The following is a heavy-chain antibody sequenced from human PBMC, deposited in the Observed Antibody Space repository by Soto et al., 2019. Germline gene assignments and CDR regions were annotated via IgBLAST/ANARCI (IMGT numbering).Heavy chain of an antibody. V-gene: IGHV1-69*14. Sequence: QVQLVQSGAEVKKPGSSVKVSCKASGGTFSSYAISWVRQAPGQGLEWMGGIIPIFGTANYAQKFQGRVTITADRSTSTAYMELSSLRSEDTAVYYCARTIVVVTATPSYYGMDVWGQGTTVTVSS. CDR3: ARTIVVVTATPSYYGMDV. D-gene: IGHD2-21*02. CDR2: IIPIFGTA. CDR1: GGTFSSYA. J-gene: IGHJ6*02.